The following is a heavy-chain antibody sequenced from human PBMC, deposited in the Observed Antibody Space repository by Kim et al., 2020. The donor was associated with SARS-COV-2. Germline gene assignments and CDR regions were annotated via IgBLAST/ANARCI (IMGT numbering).Heavy chain of an antibody. V-gene: IGHV1-69*04. D-gene: IGHD3-10*01. J-gene: IGHJ4*02. Sequence: SVKVSCKASGGTFSSYTISWVRQAPGQGLEWMGRIIPILGIANYAQKFQGRVTITADKSTSTAYMELSSLRSEDTAVYYCARDGENVHYGSGSYYFDYWGQGTLVTVSS. CDR2: IIPILGIA. CDR1: GGTFSSYT. CDR3: ARDGENVHYGSGSYYFDY.